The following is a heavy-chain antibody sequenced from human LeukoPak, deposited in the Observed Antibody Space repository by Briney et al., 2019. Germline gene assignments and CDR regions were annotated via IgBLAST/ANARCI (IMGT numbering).Heavy chain of an antibody. CDR1: GFTFSKNA. CDR3: AKDLRNGDAYGFLDS. V-gene: IGHV3-23*01. D-gene: IGHD2-21*02. Sequence: GGSLRLSCAASGFTFSKNAMSWVRQAPGKGLEWVSVISGSGGTTYYADSVKGRFTISRDNSKNTLFLQMDSLRVEDTAIYYCAKDLRNGDAYGFLDSWGQGTLVTVSS. CDR2: ISGSGGTT. J-gene: IGHJ4*02.